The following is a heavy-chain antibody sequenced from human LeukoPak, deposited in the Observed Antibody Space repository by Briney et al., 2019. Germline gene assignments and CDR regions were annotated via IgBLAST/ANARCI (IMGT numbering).Heavy chain of an antibody. J-gene: IGHJ4*02. CDR2: IYYTGII. D-gene: IGHD3-22*01. V-gene: IGHV4-59*07. CDR3: ARSVDYFDNTGPHMMFDY. CDR1: GDSITRHY. Sequence: SDTLSLTCNVSGDSITRHYWNWIRQPPGKGLEWIGYIYYTGIIKYNPSLTSRVSMSVDTSKNQFFLKMKSVTAADTAVYHCARSVDYFDNTGPHMMFDYWGQGSLVTVSS.